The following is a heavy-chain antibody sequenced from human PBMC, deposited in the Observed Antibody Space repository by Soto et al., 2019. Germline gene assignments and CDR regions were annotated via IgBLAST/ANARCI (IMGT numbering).Heavy chain of an antibody. Sequence: GGSLRLSCAASGFTFSSYAMHWVRQAPGKGLEWVAVISYDGSNKYYADSVKGRFTISRDNSKNTLYLQMNSRRAEDTAVYYCAKDWSGYSYGFFGAWGQGTLVTVSS. CDR1: GFTFSSYA. V-gene: IGHV3-30*18. CDR2: ISYDGSNK. J-gene: IGHJ5*02. CDR3: AKDWSGYSYGFFGA. D-gene: IGHD5-18*01.